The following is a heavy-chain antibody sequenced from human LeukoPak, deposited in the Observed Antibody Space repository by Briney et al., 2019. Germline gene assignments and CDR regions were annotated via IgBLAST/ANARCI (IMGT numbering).Heavy chain of an antibody. Sequence: PGGSLRLSCAASGFTFSRYGMHWVRQAPGKGLEWVAVISYDGSNTYYADSVKGRFTISRDNFKNTLYLQMNSLRGEDTAVYYCARDSHPSIVVAGEGIFDIWGQGTMVTVSS. J-gene: IGHJ3*02. CDR2: ISYDGSNT. CDR1: GFTFSRYG. CDR3: ARDSHPSIVVAGEGIFDI. V-gene: IGHV3-30*03. D-gene: IGHD2-21*01.